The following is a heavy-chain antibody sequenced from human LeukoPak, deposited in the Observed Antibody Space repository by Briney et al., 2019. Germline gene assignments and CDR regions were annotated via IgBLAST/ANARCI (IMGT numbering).Heavy chain of an antibody. CDR3: ATSPGADYGGDHWFDP. Sequence: PSETLSLTCTVPGGSITSNHYYWGWIRQPPGKGLEWIGSISYGGSTHYNPSLKSRVTMSVDTSKNQFSLKLRSVTATDTAVYHCATSPGADYGGDHWFDPWGQGTLVTVSS. V-gene: IGHV4-39*01. J-gene: IGHJ5*02. D-gene: IGHD4-23*01. CDR2: ISYGGST. CDR1: GGSITSNHYY.